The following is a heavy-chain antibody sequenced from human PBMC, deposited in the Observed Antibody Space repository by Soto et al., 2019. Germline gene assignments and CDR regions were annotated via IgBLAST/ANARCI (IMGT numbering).Heavy chain of an antibody. CDR3: ARGLAEEYYYYYGMDV. CDR1: GYTFTGYY. Sequence: PSAKVSCKAPGYTFTGYYMHWVRQAPGQGLEWMGWITPNSGGTNYAQKFQGRVTVTRDTSISTAYMELSRLRSDDTAVYYCARGLAEEYYYYYGMDVWGQGTTVTVSS. J-gene: IGHJ6*01. CDR2: ITPNSGGT. V-gene: IGHV1-2*02.